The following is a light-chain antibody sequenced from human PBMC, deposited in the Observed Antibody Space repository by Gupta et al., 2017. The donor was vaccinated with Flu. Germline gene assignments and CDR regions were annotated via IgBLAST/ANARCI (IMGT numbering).Light chain of an antibody. CDR1: QSVSSY. V-gene: IGKV3-11*01. J-gene: IGKJ3*01. Sequence: EIVLTQSPATLSLSPGERATLSCRASQSVSSYLVWYQQKPGQAPRLLIYDAANRGTGIPARFSGSGSGTDFTLTISSLEPEDFAVYYCQLRSTWPLFTFGPGTKVDIK. CDR2: DAA. CDR3: QLRSTWPLFT.